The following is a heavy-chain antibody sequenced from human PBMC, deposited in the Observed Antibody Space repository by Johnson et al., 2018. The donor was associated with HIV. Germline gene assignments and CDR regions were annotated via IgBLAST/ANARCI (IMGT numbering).Heavy chain of an antibody. D-gene: IGHD2-21*01. J-gene: IGHJ3*02. V-gene: IGHV3-30*18. CDR1: GFTFSRYG. Sequence: QVQRVEPGGGRIHTKRSLRLSCAASGFTFSRYGMHWVRQAPGKGLEWVAFISHDERIEYYGDSVKGRFTISRDNPWNTLYLQMNNLTSEDTGAYYCAKSIVVVLVGDNDDAFDMWGLGTMVTVSS. CDR3: AKSIVVVLVGDNDDAFDM. CDR2: ISHDERIE.